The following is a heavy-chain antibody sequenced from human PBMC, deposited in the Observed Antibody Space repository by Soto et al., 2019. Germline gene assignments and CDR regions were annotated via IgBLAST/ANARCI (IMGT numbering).Heavy chain of an antibody. Sequence: EVQLVESGGGLVQPGGYLRLSCAASGFTVSTKYMSWVRQAPGKGLEWVSVIYSGGSTFYADSVRGRFTISRDNSKNTVNLQMNSLRAEDTAVYYCARDPGAADYWGQGTLVTVSA. D-gene: IGHD7-27*01. CDR3: ARDPGAADY. CDR2: IYSGGST. V-gene: IGHV3-66*01. CDR1: GFTVSTKY. J-gene: IGHJ4*02.